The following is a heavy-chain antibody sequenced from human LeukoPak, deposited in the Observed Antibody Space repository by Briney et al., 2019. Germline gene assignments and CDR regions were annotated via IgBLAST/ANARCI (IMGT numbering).Heavy chain of an antibody. Sequence: SETLSLTCTVSGGSISSSSYYWGWIRQPPGKGLEWIGSIYYSGSTYYNPSLKSRVTISVDTSKNQFSLKLSSVTTADTAVYYCARPPGPYCGGDCYDYWGQGTLVTVSS. D-gene: IGHD2-21*01. J-gene: IGHJ4*02. CDR2: IYYSGST. CDR1: GGSISSSSYY. V-gene: IGHV4-39*01. CDR3: ARPPGPYCGGDCYDY.